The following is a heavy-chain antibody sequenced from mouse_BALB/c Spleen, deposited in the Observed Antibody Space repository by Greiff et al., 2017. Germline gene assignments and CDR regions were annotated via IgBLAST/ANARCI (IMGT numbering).Heavy chain of an antibody. CDR3: AMGGSGSSSHWYFDV. CDR1: GFTFTNYG. D-gene: IGHD1-1*01. V-gene: IGHV1-63*02. CDR2: IYRGGGYT. Sequence: VQLQQSGAELVGPGTSVKMSCKAAGFTFTNYGVGWVKQRPGQGLEWIGDIYRGGGYTNYTEKFKGKATLTADTSSSTAYMQLSSLTSEHPAIYSCAMGGSGSSSHWYFDVWGAGTTVTVSS. J-gene: IGHJ1*01.